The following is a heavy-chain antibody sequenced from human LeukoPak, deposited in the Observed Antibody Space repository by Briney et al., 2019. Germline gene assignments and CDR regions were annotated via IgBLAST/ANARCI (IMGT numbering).Heavy chain of an antibody. J-gene: IGHJ6*03. V-gene: IGHV1-69*05. CDR3: ARDSIQLWLPDPHYYYYYMDV. D-gene: IGHD5-18*01. CDR1: GGTFSSYA. Sequence: SVKVSCKASGGTFSSYAISWVRQAPGQGLEWMGGIIPIFGTANYAQKFQGRVTITTDESTSTAYMELSSLRSEDTAVYYCARDSIQLWLPDPHYYYYYMDVWGKGTTVTVSS. CDR2: IIPIFGTA.